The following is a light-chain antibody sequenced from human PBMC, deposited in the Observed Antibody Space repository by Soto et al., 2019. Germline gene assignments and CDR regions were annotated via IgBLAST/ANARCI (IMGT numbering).Light chain of an antibody. Sequence: DIQMTQSPSTLSASVGDRVTITCRASQSISSWLAWYQQKPGKAPKLLIYKASSLESGVPSRFSGSGSGTEFTLTISSLQPDDFQTYYCQQYNSYHLTFGHGTKVEIK. J-gene: IGKJ1*01. CDR1: QSISSW. CDR2: KAS. V-gene: IGKV1-5*03. CDR3: QQYNSYHLT.